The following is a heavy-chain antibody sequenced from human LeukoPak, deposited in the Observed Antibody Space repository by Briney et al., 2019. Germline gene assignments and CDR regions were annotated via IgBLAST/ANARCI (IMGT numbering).Heavy chain of an antibody. Sequence: GGSLRLSCVASGFTFSSYAMHWVRQTPGKGLEYVSGINSNGGSTHYANSVKGRFTISRDNSKHTLYLQMGSLRAEDTAVYYCARDTAYSGSYSDYWGQGTLVTVSS. J-gene: IGHJ4*02. D-gene: IGHD1-26*01. V-gene: IGHV3-64*01. CDR1: GFTFSSYA. CDR2: INSNGGST. CDR3: ARDTAYSGSYSDY.